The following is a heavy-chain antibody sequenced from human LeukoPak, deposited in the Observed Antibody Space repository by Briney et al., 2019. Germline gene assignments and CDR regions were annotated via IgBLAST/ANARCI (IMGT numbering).Heavy chain of an antibody. J-gene: IGHJ5*02. CDR2: NNQSGST. CDR1: GGSSSGYY. V-gene: IGHV4-34*01. D-gene: IGHD3-10*01. CDR3: ARGPPSYYGSGGFWFDP. Sequence: SETLSLTCAVSGGSSSGYYWSWIPHPPGKGLERIGENNQSGSTNYNPSLKSRVTISVDTSKNQFSLKLSSVTAADTAVYYCARGPPSYYGSGGFWFDPWGQGTLVTVSS.